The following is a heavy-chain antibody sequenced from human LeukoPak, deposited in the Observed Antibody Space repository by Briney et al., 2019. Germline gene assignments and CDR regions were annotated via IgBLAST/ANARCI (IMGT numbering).Heavy chain of an antibody. V-gene: IGHV4-61*02. CDR3: ARLGAHCSGGSCLRDI. CDR2: IYTSGST. Sequence: PSETLSLTCTVSGGSISSGSYYWSWIRQPAGKGLEWIGRIYTSGSTNYNPSLKSRVTISVDTSKNQFSLKLSSVTAADTAVYYCARLGAHCSGGSCLRDIWGQGQWSPSLQ. CDR1: GGSISSGSYY. J-gene: IGHJ3*02. D-gene: IGHD2-15*01.